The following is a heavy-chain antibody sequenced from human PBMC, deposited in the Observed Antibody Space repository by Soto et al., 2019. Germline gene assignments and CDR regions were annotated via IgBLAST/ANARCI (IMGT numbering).Heavy chain of an antibody. J-gene: IGHJ5*02. Sequence: GASVKVSFKASGYTFIRYHIHWLRQAPGQGLEWMGIINPSGGSTTYAQKFQGRVTMTRDTSTSTVYMELSSLRSEDTAVYYCARDPGANWFDPWGQGTLVTVSS. CDR1: GYTFIRYH. CDR3: ARDPGANWFDP. V-gene: IGHV1-46*01. CDR2: INPSGGST.